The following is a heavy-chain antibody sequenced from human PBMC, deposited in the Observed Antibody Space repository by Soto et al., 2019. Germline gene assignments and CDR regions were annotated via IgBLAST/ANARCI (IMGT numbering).Heavy chain of an antibody. V-gene: IGHV3-48*03. J-gene: IGHJ4*02. D-gene: IGHD3-3*02. CDR3: ARESFSASPNFFDY. CDR2: ISLSGSTI. Sequence: GGSLRLSCAASGFAFSNYEMNWVRQAPGKGLEWVSYISLSGSTIYYADSVKGRFTISRDDAKDSLYLQMDSLRADDTAVYYCARESFSASPNFFDYWGQGTLVTVSS. CDR1: GFAFSNYE.